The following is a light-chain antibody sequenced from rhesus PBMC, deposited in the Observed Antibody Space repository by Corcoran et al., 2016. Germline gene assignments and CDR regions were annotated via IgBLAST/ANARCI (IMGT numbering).Light chain of an antibody. J-gene: IGKJ4*01. V-gene: IGKV3-40*03. Sequence: EIVMTQSPATLSLSPGETATLSCRASERVGSYLAWYQQKPGPAPKPPGNSAYFRATGIPDRFSGSGSKTEFTLTISSLEPEDVGVYHCQQYNDLLLTFGGGTKVELK. CDR1: ERVGSY. CDR3: QQYNDLLLT. CDR2: SAY.